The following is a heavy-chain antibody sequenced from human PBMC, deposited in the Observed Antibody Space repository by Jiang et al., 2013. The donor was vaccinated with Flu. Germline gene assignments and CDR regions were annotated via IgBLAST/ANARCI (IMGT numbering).Heavy chain of an antibody. J-gene: IGHJ3*02. Sequence: GAEVKKPGESLKISCKGFGYSFSHYWIGWVRQMPGKGLEWMGIIYPGDSDTRYSPSLQGQVTISADKSISTAYLQWNSLKASDTAIYYCATLRGLAAYTAPFDIWGQGTMVAVSS. CDR1: GYSFSHYW. V-gene: IGHV5-51*03. D-gene: IGHD6-13*01. CDR2: IYPGDSDT. CDR3: ATLRGLAAYTAPFDI.